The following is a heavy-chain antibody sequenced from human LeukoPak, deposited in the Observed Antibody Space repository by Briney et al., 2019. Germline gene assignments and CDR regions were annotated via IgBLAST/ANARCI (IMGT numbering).Heavy chain of an antibody. D-gene: IGHD3-10*01. CDR2: ISGSGGST. CDR3: AKTELVMNYYYYMDV. J-gene: IGHJ6*03. V-gene: IGHV3-23*01. Sequence: GGSLRRSCAASGFTFSSYAMSWVRQAPGMGREWVSAISGSGGSTYYADSVKGRFTISRDNSKNTLYLRMNSLRAEDTAVYYCAKTELVMNYYYYMDVWGKGTTVTVSS. CDR1: GFTFSSYA.